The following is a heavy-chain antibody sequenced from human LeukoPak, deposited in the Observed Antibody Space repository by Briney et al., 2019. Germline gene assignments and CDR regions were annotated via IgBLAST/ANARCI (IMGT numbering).Heavy chain of an antibody. CDR1: GYTFTSYG. Sequence: ASVKVSCKASGYTFTSYGISWVRQAPGQGLEWMGWISAYNGNTNYAQKLQGRVTMTTDTSTGTAYMELRSLRSDDTAVYYCARERFVYYGSGSYDPFDYWGQGTLVTVSS. V-gene: IGHV1-18*01. CDR2: ISAYNGNT. J-gene: IGHJ4*02. D-gene: IGHD3-10*01. CDR3: ARERFVYYGSGSYDPFDY.